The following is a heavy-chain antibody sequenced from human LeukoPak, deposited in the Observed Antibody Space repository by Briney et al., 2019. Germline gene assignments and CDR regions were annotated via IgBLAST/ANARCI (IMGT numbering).Heavy chain of an antibody. J-gene: IGHJ4*02. CDR1: GGSISRSSYY. V-gene: IGHV4-39*07. CDR2: IYYSGST. Sequence: SETLSLTCTVSGGSISRSSYYWGWIRQPPGKGLEWIASIYYSGSTYYNPSLKSRVTISVDTSKNQFSLKLSSVTAADTAVYYCARDVGASNFDSWGQGVQVTVSS. D-gene: IGHD1-26*01. CDR3: ARDVGASNFDS.